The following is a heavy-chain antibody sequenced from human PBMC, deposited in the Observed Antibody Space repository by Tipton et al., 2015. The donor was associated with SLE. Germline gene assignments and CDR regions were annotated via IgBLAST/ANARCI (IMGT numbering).Heavy chain of an antibody. CDR3: ARQAYYSSGYADY. CDR1: GGSISGHY. D-gene: IGHD3-22*01. V-gene: IGHV4-59*08. Sequence: TLSLTCTVSGGSISGHYWSWIRQPPGRGLEWIGYLYYTGITDYNPSLKSRVTISIDTSKNQFSLKLSAVTAADTAVYYCARQAYYSSGYADYWGQGTLVTVSS. J-gene: IGHJ4*02. CDR2: LYYTGIT.